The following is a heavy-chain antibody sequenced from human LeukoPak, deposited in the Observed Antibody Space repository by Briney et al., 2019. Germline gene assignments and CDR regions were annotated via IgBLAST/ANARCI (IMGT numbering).Heavy chain of an antibody. CDR2: INHSGST. V-gene: IGHV4-34*01. D-gene: IGHD6-13*01. J-gene: IGHJ6*02. Sequence: SETLSLTCAVYGGSFSGYYWSWIRQPPGKGLEWIGEINHSGSTNYNPSLKSRATISVDTSKNQFSLKLSSVTAADTAVYYCARLKGGQLVPSYGMDVWGQGTTVTVSS. CDR1: GGSFSGYY. CDR3: ARLKGGQLVPSYGMDV.